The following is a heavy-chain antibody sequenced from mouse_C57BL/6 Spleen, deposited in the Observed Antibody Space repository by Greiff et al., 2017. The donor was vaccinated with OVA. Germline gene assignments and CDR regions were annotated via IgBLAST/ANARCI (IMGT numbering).Heavy chain of an antibody. Sequence: EVKVVDSGEGLVKPGGSLKLSCAASGFTFSSYAMSWVRQTPEKRLEWVAYISSGGDYIYYADTVKGRFTISRDNARNTLYLQMSSLKSEDTAMYYCTRERITGYYFDYWGQGTTLTVSS. D-gene: IGHD4-1*01. J-gene: IGHJ2*01. CDR1: GFTFSSYA. CDR2: ISSGGDYI. CDR3: TRERITGYYFDY. V-gene: IGHV5-9-1*02.